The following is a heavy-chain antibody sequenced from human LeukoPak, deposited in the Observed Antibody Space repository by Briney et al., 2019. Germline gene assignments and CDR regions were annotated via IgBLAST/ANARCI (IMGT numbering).Heavy chain of an antibody. V-gene: IGHV3-33*08. CDR2: IWYDGSNK. CDR3: ARDRDINYYMDV. Sequence: GGSLRLSCAASGFTLSSYAMSWVRQAPGKGLEWVAVIWYDGSNKYYADSVKGRFTISRDNSKNTLYLQMNSLRAEDTAVYYCARDRDINYYMDVWGKGTTVTVSS. D-gene: IGHD2-15*01. J-gene: IGHJ6*03. CDR1: GFTLSSYA.